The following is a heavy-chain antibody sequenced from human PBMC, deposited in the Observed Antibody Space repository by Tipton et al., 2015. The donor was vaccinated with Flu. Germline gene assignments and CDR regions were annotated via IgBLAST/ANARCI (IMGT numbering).Heavy chain of an antibody. CDR1: GGSISSYY. CDR2: IYYSGST. Sequence: TLSLTCTVSGGSISSYYWSWIRQPPGKGLEWIGYIYYSGSTNYNPSLKSRATISVDTSKNQFSLKLSSVTAADTAVYYCARSSITMVRGGVAFDPWGQGTLVTVSS. CDR3: ARSSITMVRGGVAFDP. V-gene: IGHV4-59*01. J-gene: IGHJ5*02. D-gene: IGHD3-10*01.